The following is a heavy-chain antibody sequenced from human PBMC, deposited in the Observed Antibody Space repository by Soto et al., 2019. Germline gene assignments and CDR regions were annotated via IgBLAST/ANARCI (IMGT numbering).Heavy chain of an antibody. CDR1: GDSISSGDYY. Sequence: QVQLQESGPGLVKPSQTLSLTCSISGDSISSGDYYWSWIRQHPGKGLEWIGYIYYSGSTYYNPFLKSRVTRSVDTSKNQFSLKLSSVTAADTAVYYCARVLVRGVSRFDYWGQGTLVTVSS. D-gene: IGHD3-10*01. J-gene: IGHJ4*02. CDR2: IYYSGST. CDR3: ARVLVRGVSRFDY. V-gene: IGHV4-31*03.